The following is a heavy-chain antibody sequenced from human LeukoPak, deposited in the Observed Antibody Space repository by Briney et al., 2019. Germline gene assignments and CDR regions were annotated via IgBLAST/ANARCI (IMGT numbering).Heavy chain of an antibody. D-gene: IGHD4-17*01. CDR3: ARTVYGDYGDWFDP. CDR2: IKQDGGEK. J-gene: IGHJ5*02. Sequence: PGGSLRLSCAASGFPFSTYWMSWVRQAPGKGLEWVANIKQDGGEKYYVDSVKGRFTISRDNAKNSLYLQMNSLRAEDTAMYYCARTVYGDYGDWFDPWGQGTLVTVSS. CDR1: GFPFSTYW. V-gene: IGHV3-7*01.